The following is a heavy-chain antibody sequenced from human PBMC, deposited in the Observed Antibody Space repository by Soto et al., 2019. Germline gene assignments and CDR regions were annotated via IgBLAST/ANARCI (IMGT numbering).Heavy chain of an antibody. D-gene: IGHD5-12*01. CDR2: LIPMFDTT. V-gene: IGHV1-69*01. Sequence: QVQLVQSGAEVKKPGSSVKVSCKASGGAFGSYAINWVRQAPGQGLEWMGGLIPMFDTTNYAQRFQGRVTVTADESTSTVYLELTRLRSEDTAMYYCTRHRGYSSGYWGQDFWGQGTLVTVSS. CDR3: TRHRGYSSGYWGQDF. CDR1: GGAFGSYA. J-gene: IGHJ4*02.